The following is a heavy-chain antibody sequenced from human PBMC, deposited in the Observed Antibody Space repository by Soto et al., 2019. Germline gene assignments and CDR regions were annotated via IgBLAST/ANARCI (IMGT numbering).Heavy chain of an antibody. CDR3: AMLGGWSGGSNDMDV. J-gene: IGHJ6*02. CDR1: GLIFSDYH. V-gene: IGHV3-72*01. D-gene: IGHD6-19*01. Sequence: EVQLVESGGGLVQPGGSLRLSCAASGLIFSDYHMDWVRQAPGKGLEWVGRIRRKANSYTTEYDASVKGRFTISRDDSKNSLYLQMNSLTTEATAVYYCAMLGGWSGGSNDMDVWGQGTTVTVSS. CDR2: IRRKANSYTT.